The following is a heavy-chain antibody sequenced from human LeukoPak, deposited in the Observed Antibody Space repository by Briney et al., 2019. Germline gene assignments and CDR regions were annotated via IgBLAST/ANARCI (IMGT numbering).Heavy chain of an antibody. J-gene: IGHJ3*02. CDR2: IYYSGST. D-gene: IGHD3-22*01. Sequence: SETLSLTCTVSGGSISSYYWSWIRQPPGKGLEWIGYIYYSGSTNYNPSLKSRVTISVDTSKNQFSLKLSSATAADTAVYYCARVLHDSSGYSSLSAFDIWGQGTMVTVSS. CDR1: GGSISSYY. V-gene: IGHV4-59*01. CDR3: ARVLHDSSGYSSLSAFDI.